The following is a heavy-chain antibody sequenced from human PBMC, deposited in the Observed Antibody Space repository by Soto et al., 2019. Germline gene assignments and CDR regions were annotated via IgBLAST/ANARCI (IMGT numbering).Heavy chain of an antibody. CDR1: GFTFSSYG. V-gene: IGHV3-30*18. J-gene: IGHJ6*02. D-gene: IGHD3-3*01. CDR2: ISYDGSNK. CDR3: AKDLEIFGVVGYGMDV. Sequence: QVQLVESGGGVVQPGRSLRLSCAASGFTFSSYGMHWVRQAPGKGLEWVAVISYDGSNKYYADSVKGRFTISRDNSKNTLYLQMNSLRAEDTAVYYCAKDLEIFGVVGYGMDVWGQGTTVTVSS.